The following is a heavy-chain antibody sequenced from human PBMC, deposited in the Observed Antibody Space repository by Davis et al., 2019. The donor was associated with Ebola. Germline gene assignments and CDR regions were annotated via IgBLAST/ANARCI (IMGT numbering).Heavy chain of an antibody. J-gene: IGHJ4*02. Sequence: GESLKISCAASGFTFSRYWMSWVRQAPGKGLEWVANIKQDGSEKYYVDSVKGRFTISRDNAKNSLYLQMNSLRAEDTAVYYCARDLHYYDSSGYYLLSFDYWGQGTLVTVSS. CDR3: ARDLHYYDSSGYYLLSFDY. CDR2: IKQDGSEK. V-gene: IGHV3-7*01. D-gene: IGHD3-22*01. CDR1: GFTFSRYW.